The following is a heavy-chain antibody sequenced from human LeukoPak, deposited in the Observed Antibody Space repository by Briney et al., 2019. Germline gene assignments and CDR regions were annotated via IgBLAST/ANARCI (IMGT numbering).Heavy chain of an antibody. D-gene: IGHD6-13*01. J-gene: IGHJ4*02. V-gene: IGHV1-2*02. Sequence: ASVKVSCKASGYTFTGFYMHWVRQAPGQGLEWMGWINPNSGDTNYAQKFQGRVTMTRDTSISTAYMELSRLRSDDTAVYYCARDGGSSWYVLDYWGQGTLVTVSS. CDR1: GYTFTGFY. CDR2: INPNSGDT. CDR3: ARDGGSSWYVLDY.